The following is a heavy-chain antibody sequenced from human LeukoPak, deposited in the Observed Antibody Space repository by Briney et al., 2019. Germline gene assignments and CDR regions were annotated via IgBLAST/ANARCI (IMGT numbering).Heavy chain of an antibody. J-gene: IGHJ6*03. CDR1: GGSIISYY. Sequence: PSETLSLTCTVSGGSIISYYWGWIRQPPGKGLEWIGYIYYSGSTNYNPSLKSRVTISVDTSKNQFSLKLSSVTAADTAVYYCAITVTAPYSYNMDACGKGTTVTVSS. D-gene: IGHD4-17*01. V-gene: IGHV4-59*01. CDR3: AITVTAPYSYNMDA. CDR2: IYYSGST.